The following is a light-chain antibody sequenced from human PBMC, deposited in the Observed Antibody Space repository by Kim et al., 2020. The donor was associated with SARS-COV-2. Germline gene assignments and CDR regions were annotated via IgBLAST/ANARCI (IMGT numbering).Light chain of an antibody. Sequence: EIVMTQSPATLSVSPGERATLSCRASQSVSHNLAWYQQKPGQAPRLLIHGASTRATGIPARFSGGGSGTEFTLTISNLQSEDFAVYYCQQYNNRPSLTFGEGTKVDIK. CDR1: QSVSHN. V-gene: IGKV3-15*01. CDR2: GAS. CDR3: QQYNNRPSLT. J-gene: IGKJ4*01.